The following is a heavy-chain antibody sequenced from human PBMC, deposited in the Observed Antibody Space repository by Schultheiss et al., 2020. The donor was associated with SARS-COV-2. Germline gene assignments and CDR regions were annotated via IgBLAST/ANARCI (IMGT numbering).Heavy chain of an antibody. CDR2: ISYDGSNK. Sequence: GESLKISCAASGFTFSSYAMHWVRQAPGKGLEWVAVISYDGSNKYYADSVKGRFTISRDNSKNTLYLQMNSLRAEDTAVYYCVFPFDYWGQGTLVTVSS. J-gene: IGHJ4*02. CDR1: GFTFSSYA. V-gene: IGHV3-30-3*01. CDR3: VFPFDY.